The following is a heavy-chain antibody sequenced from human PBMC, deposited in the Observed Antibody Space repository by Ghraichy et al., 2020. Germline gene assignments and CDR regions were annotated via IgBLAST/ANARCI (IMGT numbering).Heavy chain of an antibody. V-gene: IGHV4-59*01. D-gene: IGHD3-16*01. CDR1: GGSISSYY. Sequence: SETLSLTCTVSGGSISSYYWSWIRQPPGKGLEWIGYIYYSGSTNYNPSLKSRVTISVDTSKNQFSLKLSSVTAADTAVYYCARGGFAFGGIEWGQGTLVTVSS. CDR3: ARGGFAFGGIE. J-gene: IGHJ4*02. CDR2: IYYSGST.